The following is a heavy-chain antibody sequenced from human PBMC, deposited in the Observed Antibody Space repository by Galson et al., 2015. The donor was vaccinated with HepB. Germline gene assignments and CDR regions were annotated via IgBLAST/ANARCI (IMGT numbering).Heavy chain of an antibody. CDR3: ARVPSIAAAGTENAFDI. Sequence: SVKVSCKASGYTFTSYYMHWVRQAPGQGLEWMGIINPSGGSTSYAQKFQGRVTMTRDTSTSTVYMELSSLRSEDTAVYYCARVPSIAAAGTENAFDIWGQGTMGTVSS. CDR1: GYTFTSYY. D-gene: IGHD6-13*01. CDR2: INPSGGST. V-gene: IGHV1-46*01. J-gene: IGHJ3*02.